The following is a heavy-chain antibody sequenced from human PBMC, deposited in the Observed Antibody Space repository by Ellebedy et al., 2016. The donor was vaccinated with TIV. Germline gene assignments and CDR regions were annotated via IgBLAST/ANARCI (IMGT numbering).Heavy chain of an antibody. CDR1: GFTFSSYW. J-gene: IGHJ6*02. D-gene: IGHD6-19*01. CDR3: AKQRRPMGLAGGMDV. Sequence: PGGSLRLSCAASGFTFSSYWMHWVRQAPGKGLVWVSRINSDGSSTSYADSVKGRFTISRDNAKNTLYLQMNSLRAEDTALYYCAKQRRPMGLAGGMDVWGQGTTVTVSS. CDR2: INSDGSST. V-gene: IGHV3-74*01.